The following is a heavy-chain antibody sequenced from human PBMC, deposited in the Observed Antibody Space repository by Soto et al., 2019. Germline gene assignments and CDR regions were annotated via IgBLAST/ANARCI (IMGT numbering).Heavy chain of an antibody. CDR1: GGSISNYY. D-gene: IGHD5-18*01. CDR2: IYYSGST. J-gene: IGHJ4*02. Sequence: PSETLSLTCTVSGGSISNYYWNWIRQPPGMELEWIGDIYYSGSTNYNPSLKSRVTISLDTSKNQFSLKLTSVTAVDTAVYYCAKTVIGSNYGPLVSWGQGTPVTVSS. V-gene: IGHV4-59*08. CDR3: AKTVIGSNYGPLVS.